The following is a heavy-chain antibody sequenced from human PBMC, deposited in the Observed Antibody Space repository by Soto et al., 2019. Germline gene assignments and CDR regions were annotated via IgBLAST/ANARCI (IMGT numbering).Heavy chain of an antibody. V-gene: IGHV1-18*04. D-gene: IGHD4-17*01. CDR1: GYSFTTYN. CDR2: ISNYNGNT. J-gene: IGHJ4*02. Sequence: QVQLVQSGPEVKKPGASVKVSCKASGYSFTTYNISWVRQAPGQGFEWMGRISNYNGNTDYAQNFKGRLLMTTETSTTTAYMELTSLTSDDAAVYYCARTSVVNSLDYWGQGTLVSVSS. CDR3: ARTSVVNSLDY.